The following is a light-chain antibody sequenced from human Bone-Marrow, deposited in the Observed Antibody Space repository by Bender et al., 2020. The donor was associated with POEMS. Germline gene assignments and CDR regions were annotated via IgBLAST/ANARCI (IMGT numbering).Light chain of an antibody. CDR1: SSDVGAYNF. Sequence: QSALTQPASVSGSPGQSITISCTGTSSDVGAYNFVSWYLHHPGKAPKLLIFDVSNRPSGVSNRFSGSKSANTASLTISGLQAEDEADYYCSSYSSSGTPFVFGTGTQVTVL. V-gene: IGLV2-14*03. CDR3: SSYSSSGTPFV. CDR2: DVS. J-gene: IGLJ1*01.